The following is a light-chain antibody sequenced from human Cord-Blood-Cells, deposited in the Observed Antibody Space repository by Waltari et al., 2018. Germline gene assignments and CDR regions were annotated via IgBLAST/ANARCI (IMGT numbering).Light chain of an antibody. CDR3: SSYAGSNNVV. V-gene: IGLV2-8*01. CDR2: EVS. Sequence: QSALTQTTSASGSPGQSVTISCTGTCSDVGGSNYVPWYQQHPGKAPKPMIYEVSKRPAGVPDRFSGSKSGNTASLTVSGLQAEDEADYYCSSYAGSNNVVFGGGTKLTVL. J-gene: IGLJ2*01. CDR1: CSDVGGSNY.